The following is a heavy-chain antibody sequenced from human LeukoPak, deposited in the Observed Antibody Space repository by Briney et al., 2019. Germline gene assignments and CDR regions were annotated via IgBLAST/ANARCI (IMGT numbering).Heavy chain of an antibody. CDR3: ARDQGAEWELLQGFDY. J-gene: IGHJ4*02. Sequence: ASVKVSCKASGYTFTSYYMHWVRQAPGQGLEWMGIINPSGGSTSYAQKFQGRVTMTRDTSISTAYMELSRLRSDDTAVYYCARDQGAEWELLQGFDYWGQGTLVTVSS. V-gene: IGHV1-46*01. D-gene: IGHD1-26*01. CDR1: GYTFTSYY. CDR2: INPSGGST.